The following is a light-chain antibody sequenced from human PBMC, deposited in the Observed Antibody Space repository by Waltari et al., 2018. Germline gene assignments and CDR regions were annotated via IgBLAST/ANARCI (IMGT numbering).Light chain of an antibody. J-gene: IGKJ2*01. V-gene: IGKV2-30*02. CDR1: QSLVHGEGNTY. Sequence: QSLVHGEGNTYLNWWQQRLGRCPRRLIFRVSKRDSGVPDVFGGSGSGTDVTLKISRVEADEVGVYCCMQGTRWSYIFGQGTKLDIK. CDR3: MQGTRWSYI. CDR2: RVS.